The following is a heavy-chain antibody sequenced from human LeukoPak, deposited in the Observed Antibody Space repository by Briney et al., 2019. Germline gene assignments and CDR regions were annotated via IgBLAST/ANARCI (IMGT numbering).Heavy chain of an antibody. CDR3: AKDRGSGYHYFDY. J-gene: IGHJ4*02. CDR1: GFTFSSYA. V-gene: IGHV3-23*01. Sequence: GGSLRLSCPVSGFTFSSYAMSWVRQAPGRGLEWVSVISTSGESAYYADSVKGRFTISRDNSKNTLYLQMNSLRAEDTAVYYCAKDRGSGYHYFDYWGQGTLVTVSS. D-gene: IGHD3-22*01. CDR2: ISTSGESA.